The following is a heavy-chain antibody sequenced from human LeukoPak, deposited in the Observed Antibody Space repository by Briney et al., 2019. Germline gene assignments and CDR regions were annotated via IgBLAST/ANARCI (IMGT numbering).Heavy chain of an antibody. CDR3: GRRGLVEDAFDI. V-gene: IGHV4-61*01. Sequence: SETLSLTCTVSGGSVSSGSYYWSWIRQPPGKGLEWIGYIYYSGSTDYNPPLKSRVTISVDTSKNQLSLKLSSVTAADTAVYCCGRRGLVEDAFDIWGQGTMVTVSS. CDR2: IYYSGST. CDR1: GGSVSSGSYY. D-gene: IGHD3/OR15-3a*01. J-gene: IGHJ3*02.